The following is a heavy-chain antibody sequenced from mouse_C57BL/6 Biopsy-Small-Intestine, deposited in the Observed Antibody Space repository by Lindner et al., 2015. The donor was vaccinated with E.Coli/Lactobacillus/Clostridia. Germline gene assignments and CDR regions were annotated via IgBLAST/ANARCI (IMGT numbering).Heavy chain of an antibody. CDR1: GFNIKDYY. D-gene: IGHD1-1*01. V-gene: IGHV14-2*01. CDR2: IDPENGET. Sequence: VQLQESGTELVKPGASVKLSCTASGFNIKDYYMHWVKQSTDQGLEWIGRIDPENGETKYGPRFQGKATMTADTSSNTAYLQPSSLTSEDTAVYYCARYFFGLDYWGQGTTLIVSS. CDR3: ARYFFGLDY. J-gene: IGHJ2*01.